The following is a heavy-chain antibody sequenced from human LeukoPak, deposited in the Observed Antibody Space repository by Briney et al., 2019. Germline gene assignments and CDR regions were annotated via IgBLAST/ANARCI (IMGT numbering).Heavy chain of an antibody. CDR3: ATIYYDSSGYYDGLDY. CDR1: GFTFSSYA. V-gene: IGHV3-23*01. CDR2: ISGSGGST. D-gene: IGHD3-22*01. Sequence: GGSLRLSCAASGFTFSSYAMSWVRQAPGKGLEWVSAISGSGGSTYYADSVKGRFTISRDNSKNTLYLQMNSLRAEDTAVYYCATIYYDSSGYYDGLDYWGQGTLVTVSS. J-gene: IGHJ4*02.